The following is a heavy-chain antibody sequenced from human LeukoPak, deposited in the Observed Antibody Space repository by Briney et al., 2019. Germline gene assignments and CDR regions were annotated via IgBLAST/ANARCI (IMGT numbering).Heavy chain of an antibody. CDR1: GGSITSSQHW. CDR2: VYHSGTT. J-gene: IGHJ4*02. Sequence: PSETLSLTCAVSGGSITSSQHWWSWARQPPGKGLEWIGEVYHSGTTNYNPSLKSRVTMSLDKSKNQFSLRLSSVTAADTAVYFCATYFYGEYSDYYFDYWGQGTLVTVSS. CDR3: ATYFYGEYSDYYFDY. V-gene: IGHV4-4*02. D-gene: IGHD4-17*01.